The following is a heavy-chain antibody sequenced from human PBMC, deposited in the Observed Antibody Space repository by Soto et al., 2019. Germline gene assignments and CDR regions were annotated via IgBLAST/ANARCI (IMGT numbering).Heavy chain of an antibody. D-gene: IGHD3-22*01. J-gene: IGHJ5*02. CDR3: AKEMGDYYDSSGSWFDP. CDR2: ISGSGGNT. V-gene: IGHV3-23*01. CDR1: GFTFSSYV. Sequence: GGSLRLSCAASGFTFSSYVMSWVRQAPGKGVEWVSAISGSGGNTYYAGSVKGRFTISRDNSKNTLFLQMNSLRAEDTALYFCAKEMGDYYDSSGSWFDPWGQGTLVTVSS.